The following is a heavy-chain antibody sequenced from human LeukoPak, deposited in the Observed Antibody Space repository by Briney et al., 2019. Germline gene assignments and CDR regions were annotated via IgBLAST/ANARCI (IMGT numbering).Heavy chain of an antibody. V-gene: IGHV4-34*01. CDR3: ARRFYYYYYGMDV. J-gene: IGHJ6*02. CDR2: INHSGST. Sequence: SETLSLTCAVYGGSFSGYHWSWIRQPPGKGLEWIGEINHSGSTNYNPSLKSRVTISVDTSKNQFSLKLSSVTAADTAVYYCARRFYYYYYGMDVWGQGTTVTVSS. D-gene: IGHD3-10*01. CDR1: GGSFSGYH.